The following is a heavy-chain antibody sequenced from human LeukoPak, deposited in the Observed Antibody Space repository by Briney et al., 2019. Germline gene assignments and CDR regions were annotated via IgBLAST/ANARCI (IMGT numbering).Heavy chain of an antibody. D-gene: IGHD5-24*01. Sequence: GGSLRLSCTTSKFNFNSYGMTWVRQAPGKGLEWVSSISGSGGSTQYAASVQGRFTISRDNSKNSLYLQMNSLRAEDTAVYYCARPPKERDGYNLEGDYWGQGTLVTVSS. V-gene: IGHV3-23*01. CDR3: ARPPKERDGYNLEGDY. CDR1: KFNFNSYG. CDR2: ISGSGGST. J-gene: IGHJ4*02.